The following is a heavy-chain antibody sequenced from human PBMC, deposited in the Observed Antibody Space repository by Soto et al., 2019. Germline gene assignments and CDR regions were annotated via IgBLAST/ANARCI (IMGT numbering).Heavy chain of an antibody. J-gene: IGHJ3*02. V-gene: IGHV3-33*01. CDR1: GFTFSSYG. Sequence: QVQLVESGGGVVQPGRSLRLSCAASGFTFSSYGMHWVRQAPGKGLEWVAVIWYDGSNKYYADSVKGRFTISRDNSKNTLYLQMNSLRAEDTAVYYCARGVGQVTRSNAFDIWGQGTMVTVSS. CDR3: ARGVGQVTRSNAFDI. D-gene: IGHD2-21*02. CDR2: IWYDGSNK.